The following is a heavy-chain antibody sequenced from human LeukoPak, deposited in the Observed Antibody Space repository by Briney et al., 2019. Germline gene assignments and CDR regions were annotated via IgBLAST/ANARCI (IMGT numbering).Heavy chain of an antibody. J-gene: IGHJ4*02. CDR3: ARIRYYDFWSGYPFYFDY. V-gene: IGHV4-59*01. Sequence: PSETLSLTCTVSGGSISSYYWSWIRQPPGKGLEWIGYISYSGNTNYNPSLKSRVTISVDTSKNQFSLKLSSVTAADTAVYYCARIRYYDFWSGYPFYFDYWGQGTLVTVSS. D-gene: IGHD3-3*01. CDR2: ISYSGNT. CDR1: GGSISSYY.